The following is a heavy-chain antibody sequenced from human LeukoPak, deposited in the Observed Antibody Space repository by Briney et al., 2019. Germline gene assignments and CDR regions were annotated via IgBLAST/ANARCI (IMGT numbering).Heavy chain of an antibody. Sequence: GGSLRLSCAASGFTFSNYWMSWVRQAPGKGLEWVSAISGSGGSTYYADSVKGRFTISRDNSKNTLYLQMNSLRAEDTAVYYCAKGEDDFWSGYYLSRYFDYWGQGTLVTVSS. D-gene: IGHD3-3*01. V-gene: IGHV3-23*01. J-gene: IGHJ4*02. CDR1: GFTFSNYW. CDR2: ISGSGGST. CDR3: AKGEDDFWSGYYLSRYFDY.